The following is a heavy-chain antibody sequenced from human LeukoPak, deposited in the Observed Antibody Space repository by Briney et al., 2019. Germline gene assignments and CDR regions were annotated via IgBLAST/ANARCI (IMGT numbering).Heavy chain of an antibody. CDR1: GYTFTSYD. D-gene: IGHD3-22*01. CDR2: MNPNSGNT. V-gene: IGHV1-8*03. CDR3: ARGLVDSSGYYSPSNWFDP. J-gene: IGHJ5*02. Sequence: ASVKVSCKASGYTFTSYDINWVRQATGQGLEWMGWMNPNSGNTGYAQKFQGRVTITRNTSISTAYMELSSLRSEDTAVYYCARGLVDSSGYYSPSNWFDPWGQGTLVTVSS.